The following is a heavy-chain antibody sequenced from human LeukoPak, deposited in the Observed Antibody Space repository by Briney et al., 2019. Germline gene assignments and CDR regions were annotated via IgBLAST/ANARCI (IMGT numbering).Heavy chain of an antibody. CDR2: INPNSGGT. CDR1: GYTFTGYY. CDR3: ARDARVLAIFGVVIGPTNYYMDV. D-gene: IGHD3-3*01. J-gene: IGHJ6*03. Sequence: ASVKVSCKASGYTFTGYYMHWVRQAPGQGLEWMGWINPNSGGTNYAQKFQGRVTMTRDTSISTAYMELSRLRSDDTAVYYCARDARVLAIFGVVIGPTNYYMDVWGKGTTVTVSS. V-gene: IGHV1-2*02.